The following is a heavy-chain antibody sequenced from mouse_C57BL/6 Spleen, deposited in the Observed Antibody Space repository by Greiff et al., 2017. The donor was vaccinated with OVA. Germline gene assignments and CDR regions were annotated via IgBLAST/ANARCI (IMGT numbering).Heavy chain of an antibody. J-gene: IGHJ4*01. Sequence: EVKLVESGAELVKPGASVKLSCTASGFNIKDYYMHWVKQRTEQGLEWIGRIDPEDGETKYAPKFQGKATITADTSSNTAYLQLSSLTSEDTAVYYCARWAYGNPLLYAMDYWGQGTSVTVSS. V-gene: IGHV14-2*01. D-gene: IGHD2-1*01. CDR3: ARWAYGNPLLYAMDY. CDR2: IDPEDGET. CDR1: GFNIKDYY.